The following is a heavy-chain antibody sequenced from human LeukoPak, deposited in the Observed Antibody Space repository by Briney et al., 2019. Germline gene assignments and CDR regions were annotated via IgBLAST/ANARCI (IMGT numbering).Heavy chain of an antibody. Sequence: SETLSLTCTVSGGSISSYYWSWIRQPPGKGLEWLGYIYYSGSTNYNPSLKSRVTISVDTSKNQFSLKLSSVTAADTAVYYCARDNWNYGSSMDVWGQGTTVTVSS. D-gene: IGHD1-7*01. J-gene: IGHJ6*02. V-gene: IGHV4-59*01. CDR2: IYYSGST. CDR3: ARDNWNYGSSMDV. CDR1: GGSISSYY.